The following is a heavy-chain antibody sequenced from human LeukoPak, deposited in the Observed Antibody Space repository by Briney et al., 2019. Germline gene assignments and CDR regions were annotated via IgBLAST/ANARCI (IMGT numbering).Heavy chain of an antibody. CDR2: IYYSGDT. Sequence: SQTLSLTCTVSGGSISSGDYYWSWIRQHPGKGLEWIGYIYYSGDTYYNPSLKSRVTISVDTPKNQFSLKLSSVTAADTAVYYCARAPRDTYSWYYFDYWGQGTLVSVSS. CDR1: GGSISSGDYY. V-gene: IGHV4-31*02. D-gene: IGHD4-11*01. CDR3: ARAPRDTYSWYYFDY. J-gene: IGHJ4*02.